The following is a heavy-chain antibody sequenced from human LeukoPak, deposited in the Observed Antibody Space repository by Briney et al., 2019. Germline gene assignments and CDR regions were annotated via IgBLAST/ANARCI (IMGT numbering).Heavy chain of an antibody. CDR3: ARGEPSWNDYWYFDY. V-gene: IGHV1-46*01. Sequence: ASVKVSCKASGGTFSSYAISWVRQAPGQGLEWMGIINPSGGSTSYAQKFQGRVTMTRDTSTSTVYMELSSLRSEDTAVYYCARGEPSWNDYWYFDYWGQGTLVTVSS. CDR1: GGTFSSYA. J-gene: IGHJ4*02. D-gene: IGHD1-1*01. CDR2: INPSGGST.